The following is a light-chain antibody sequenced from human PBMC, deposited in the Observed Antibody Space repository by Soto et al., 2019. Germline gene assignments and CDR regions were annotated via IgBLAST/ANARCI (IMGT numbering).Light chain of an antibody. CDR1: SSDVGAYNF. J-gene: IGLJ1*01. CDR2: DVS. CDR3: SSYTSNSTHV. Sequence: QSALTQPASVSGSPGQSITISCTGTSSDVGAYNFVSWYQQHPGKVPKLMIFDVSSRPSGVSDRFSGSKSGNTASLTISGLQAEDEGDYCCSSYTSNSTHVFGSGTKLTVL. V-gene: IGLV2-14*03.